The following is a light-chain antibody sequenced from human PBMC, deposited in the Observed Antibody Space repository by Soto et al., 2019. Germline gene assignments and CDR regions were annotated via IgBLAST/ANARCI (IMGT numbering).Light chain of an antibody. Sequence: DIQMTQSPSTVSAYVGDSVTITCRASQSITTWLAWYQQRPGKAPKLLIYAASTLQAGVPSRFSGSGSGTDFTLTISSLQPEDVAAYYCQKYNSAPLTFGGGTKVEIK. CDR1: QSITTW. CDR2: AAS. CDR3: QKYNSAPLT. V-gene: IGKV1-27*01. J-gene: IGKJ4*01.